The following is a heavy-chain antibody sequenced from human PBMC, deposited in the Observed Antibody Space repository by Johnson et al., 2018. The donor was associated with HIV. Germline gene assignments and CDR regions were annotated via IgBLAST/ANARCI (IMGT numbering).Heavy chain of an antibody. Sequence: VQLVESGGGLIQPGGSLRLSCAASGFSVSSNYMTWVRQAPGKGLEWVSVIYSGGNTYYAESVKGRFSISRDNSKNTPYLQMNRLRAEDTAVYYCARALTMLLGDDAFDIWGQGTMVTVSS. CDR2: IYSGGNT. J-gene: IGHJ3*02. CDR3: ARALTMLLGDDAFDI. CDR1: GFSVSSNY. D-gene: IGHD3-10*02. V-gene: IGHV3-53*01.